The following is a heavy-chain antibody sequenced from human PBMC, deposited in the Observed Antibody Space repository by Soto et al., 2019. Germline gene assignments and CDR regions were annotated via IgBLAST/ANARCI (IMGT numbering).Heavy chain of an antibody. V-gene: IGHV3-30-3*01. CDR1: GFTLSNYA. J-gene: IGHJ5*01. CDR2: ISYDGSSQ. CDR3: ARNRGQQLLQGNRWFDL. D-gene: IGHD6-13*01. Sequence: WGSLIISCASSGFTLSNYAMDWVRQAPGKGLEWVTVISYDGSSQYYADSVKGRFTVPIDNSKNTLYVQMKSLRADDTAVYYCARNRGQQLLQGNRWFDLWGQGTMVTVSS.